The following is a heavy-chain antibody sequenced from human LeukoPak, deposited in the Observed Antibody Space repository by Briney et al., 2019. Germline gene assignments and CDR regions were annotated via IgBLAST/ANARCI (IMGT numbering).Heavy chain of an antibody. D-gene: IGHD3-3*01. V-gene: IGHV3-48*01. CDR2: ISSSSSTM. Sequence: GGSLRLSCAASGFTFSSYSMNWVRQAPGKGLEWVSYISSSSSTMYYADSVKGRFTISRDNAKNSLYLQMNSLRAEDTAVYYCARGLEDVLRFLEWLPGWFDPWGQGTLVTVSS. CDR1: GFTFSSYS. J-gene: IGHJ5*02. CDR3: ARGLEDVLRFLEWLPGWFDP.